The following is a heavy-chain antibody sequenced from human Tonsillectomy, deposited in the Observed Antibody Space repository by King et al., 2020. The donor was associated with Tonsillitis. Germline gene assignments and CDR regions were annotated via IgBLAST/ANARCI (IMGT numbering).Heavy chain of an antibody. CDR1: GFTFSNYG. CDR2: ISYDGSNK. D-gene: IGHD3-9*01. V-gene: IGHV3-30*18. Sequence: QLVQSGGGVVQPGRSLRLSCAASGFTFSNYGMHWVRQAPGKGLEWVAVISYDGSNKYYADSVKGPFTISRDETKNTLYLQMNSLRAEDTAVYYCAKDLSGSHWGQGTLVTVSS. J-gene: IGHJ4*02. CDR3: AKDLSGSH.